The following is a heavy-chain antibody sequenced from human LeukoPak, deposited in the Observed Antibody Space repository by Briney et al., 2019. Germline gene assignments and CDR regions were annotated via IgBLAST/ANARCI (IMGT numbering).Heavy chain of an antibody. Sequence: PSETLSLTCAVYGGSFSGYYWSWIRQPPGKGLEWIGEINHSGSTNYNPSLKSRVTISVDTSKNQFSLKLSSVTGADTAVYYCASGGIAVAGTGNSFDYWGQGTLVTVSS. D-gene: IGHD6-19*01. CDR3: ASGGIAVAGTGNSFDY. CDR2: INHSGST. J-gene: IGHJ4*02. CDR1: GGSFSGYY. V-gene: IGHV4-34*01.